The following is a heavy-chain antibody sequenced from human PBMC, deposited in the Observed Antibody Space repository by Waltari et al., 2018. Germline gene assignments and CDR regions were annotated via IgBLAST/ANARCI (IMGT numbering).Heavy chain of an antibody. Sequence: QVQLVQSGAEVKKPGSSVKVSCKASGGTFSSYAISWVRQAPGQGLEWMGGIIPIFGTANYAQKFQGRVTITADESTSTAYMELSSLRSEDTAVYYCASGPIIAVAGTGSRYFDYRGQGTLVTVSS. V-gene: IGHV1-69*01. CDR3: ASGPIIAVAGTGSRYFDY. CDR2: IIPIFGTA. D-gene: IGHD6-19*01. J-gene: IGHJ4*02. CDR1: GGTFSSYA.